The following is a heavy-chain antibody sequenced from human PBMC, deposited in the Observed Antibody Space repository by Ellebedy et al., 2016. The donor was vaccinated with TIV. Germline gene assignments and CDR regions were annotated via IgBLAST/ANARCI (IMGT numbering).Heavy chain of an antibody. CDR2: ISYDGNYK. V-gene: IGHV3-30-3*01. Sequence: GESLKISXAASGFSFSDYDMHWFRQAPGKGLEWLTVISYDGNYKDYADSVRGRLTISRDNSKRTMSMQMSSLRAEDTAVYYCANAHPSRKRNIIGWTDYFEYWGQGTLVTVSS. CDR3: ANAHPSRKRNIIGWTDYFEY. J-gene: IGHJ4*02. D-gene: IGHD6-25*01. CDR1: GFSFSDYD.